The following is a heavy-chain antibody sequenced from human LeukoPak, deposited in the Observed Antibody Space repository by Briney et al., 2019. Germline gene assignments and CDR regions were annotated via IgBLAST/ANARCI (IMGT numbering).Heavy chain of an antibody. CDR2: ISSSSRYI. V-gene: IGHV3-21*01. D-gene: IGHD3-10*01. CDR1: GFTFSNYS. J-gene: IGHJ4*02. CDR3: AKSRGSHFDY. Sequence: GGSLRLSCAASGFTFSNYSMNWVRQAPGKGLEWVSSISSSSRYIYYADSVKGRFTISRDNAKNSLYLQMNSLRAEDTAVYFCAKSRGSHFDYWGQGTLVTVSS.